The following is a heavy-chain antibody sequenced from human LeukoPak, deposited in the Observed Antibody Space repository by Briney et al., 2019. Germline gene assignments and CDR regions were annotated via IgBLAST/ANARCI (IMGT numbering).Heavy chain of an antibody. V-gene: IGHV1-8*02. J-gene: IGHJ6*03. Sequence: GASVKVSCKASGYTFTGYYMHWVRQAPGQGLEWMGWMDPNSGNTGYAQKFQGRVTMTRNTSISTAYMELSSLRSEDTAVYYCARGLIDSGSYYYYYYYMDVWGKGTTVTVSS. CDR2: MDPNSGNT. CDR1: GYTFTGYY. CDR3: ARGLIDSGSYYYYYYYMDV. D-gene: IGHD1-26*01.